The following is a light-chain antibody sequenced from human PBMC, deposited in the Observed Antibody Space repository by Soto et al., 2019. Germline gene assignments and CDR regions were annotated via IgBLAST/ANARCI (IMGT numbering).Light chain of an antibody. J-gene: IGLJ1*01. CDR3: SSYAGRNNFDV. Sequence: QSVLAQPASVSGSPGQSITISCTGTSGFVGSFSLVSWYQQHPGKAPKVMISEGHRRPSGVPDRFSGSKFGNTASLTVSGLQPEDEAEYFCSSYAGRNNFDVFGTGTKVTVL. V-gene: IGLV2-14*02. CDR1: SGFVGSFSL. CDR2: EGH.